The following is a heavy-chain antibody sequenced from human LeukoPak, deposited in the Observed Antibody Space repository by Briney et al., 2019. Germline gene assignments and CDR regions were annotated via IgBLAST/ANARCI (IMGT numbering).Heavy chain of an antibody. V-gene: IGHV3-21*01. CDR1: GFTFSSYS. CDR3: ARGSMRSGVDV. J-gene: IGHJ6*04. Sequence: GGSLRLSCAASGFTFSSYSMNWVRQAPGKGLEWVSSISSASDYIFYADSVKGRFTISRDNAKNSLYLQMNSLRGEDTAVYYCARGSMRSGVDVWGTGTTVTVSS. CDR2: ISSASDYI. D-gene: IGHD2/OR15-2a*01.